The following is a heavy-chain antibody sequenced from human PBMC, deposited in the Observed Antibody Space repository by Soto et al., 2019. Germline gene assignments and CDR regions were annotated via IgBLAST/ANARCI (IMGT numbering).Heavy chain of an antibody. V-gene: IGHV1-8*01. J-gene: IGHJ5*01. CDR1: GYTFNKFD. Sequence: ASVWVSCKASGYTFNKFDISWVRQAAGQGLEWLGGVSPGSGGTGCGDKCQGRVAMTRDASKGTSYLELSSLTDDDTAVYYCARMASFRTLNWFDSWGQGTLVNVSS. CDR3: ARMASFRTLNWFDS. D-gene: IGHD3-3*02. CDR2: VSPGSGGT.